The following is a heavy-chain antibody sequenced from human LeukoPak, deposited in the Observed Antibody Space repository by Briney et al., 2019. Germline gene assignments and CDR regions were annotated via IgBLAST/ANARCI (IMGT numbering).Heavy chain of an antibody. Sequence: KPSETLSLTCTVSGGSISSSSYYWGWIRQPPGKGLEWIGSIYYSGSTYYNPSLKSRVTISVDTSKNQFSLKLSSVTAADTAVYYCAREGWASYYGSGSLSPGFDPWGQGTLVTVSS. CDR3: AREGWASYYGSGSLSPGFDP. CDR2: IYYSGST. J-gene: IGHJ5*02. V-gene: IGHV4-39*07. CDR1: GGSISSSSYY. D-gene: IGHD3-10*01.